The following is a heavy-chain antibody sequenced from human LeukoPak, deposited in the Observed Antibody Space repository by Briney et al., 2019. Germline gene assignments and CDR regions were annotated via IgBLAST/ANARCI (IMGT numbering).Heavy chain of an antibody. V-gene: IGHV3-23*01. J-gene: IGHJ4*02. D-gene: IGHD1-26*01. CDR3: AKHGGWEPLPDFDY. CDR1: GFTFSSYA. CDR2: ISGSGGST. Sequence: RSGGSLRLSCAASGFTFSSYAMGWVRQAPGKGLEWLSAISGSGGSTYYADSVKGRFTISRDNSKNTLYLQMNSLRAEDTAVYYCAKHGGWEPLPDFDYWGQGTLVTVSS.